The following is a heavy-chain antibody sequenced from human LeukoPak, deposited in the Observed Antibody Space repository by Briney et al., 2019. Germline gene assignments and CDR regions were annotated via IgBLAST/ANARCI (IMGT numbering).Heavy chain of an antibody. CDR1: GFRFSSFG. D-gene: IGHD3-10*01. CDR2: IGYSGTNT. J-gene: IGHJ4*02. CDR3: ARDVTGKYYIAY. Sequence: GGSLRLSCAASGFRFSSFGMHRVRQAPGEGLEWVAYIGYSGTNTHYADSVKGRFTISRDNSKNTVHLQMNSLRAADTALYSCARDVTGKYYIAYWGQGTLVTVSS. V-gene: IGHV3-30*02.